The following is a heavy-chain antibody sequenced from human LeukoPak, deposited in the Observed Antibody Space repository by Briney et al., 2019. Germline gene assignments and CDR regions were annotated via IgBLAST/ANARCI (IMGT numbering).Heavy chain of an antibody. V-gene: IGHV3-74*01. CDR2: INSDGSST. CDR3: AREGGVAVARTGFDY. J-gene: IGHJ4*02. Sequence: PGGSLRLSCAASRFTFSSYWMHWVRQAPGKGLVWVSRINSDGSSTSYADSVKGRFTISRDNAKNTLYLQMNSLRAEDTAVYYCAREGGVAVARTGFDYWGQGTLVTVSS. D-gene: IGHD6-19*01. CDR1: RFTFSSYW.